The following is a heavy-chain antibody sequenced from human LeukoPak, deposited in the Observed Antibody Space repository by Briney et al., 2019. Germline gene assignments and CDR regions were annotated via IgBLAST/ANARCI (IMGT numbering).Heavy chain of an antibody. CDR2: IIPILGIA. V-gene: IGHV1-69*04. CDR3: AREGPPLYDSSGYSLELDY. Sequence: GASVKVSCKASGGTFSSYAISWVRQAPGQGLEWMGRIIPILGIANYAQKFQGRVTITADKSTSTAYMELSSLRSEDTAVYYCAREGPPLYDSSGYSLELDYWGQGTLVTVSS. J-gene: IGHJ4*02. D-gene: IGHD3-22*01. CDR1: GGTFSSYA.